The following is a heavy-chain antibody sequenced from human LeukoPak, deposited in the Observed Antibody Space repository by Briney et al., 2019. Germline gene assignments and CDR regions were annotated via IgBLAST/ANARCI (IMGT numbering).Heavy chain of an antibody. D-gene: IGHD1-26*01. CDR2: ISAYNGNT. J-gene: IGHJ1*01. CDR3: AKGPRGVRELLRGSPAGYFQH. V-gene: IGHV1-18*01. Sequence: GASVKVSCKASGYTFTSYGISWVRQAPGQGLEWMGWISAYNGNTNYAQKLQGRVTMTTDTSTSTAYMELRSLRSDDTAVYYCAKGPRGVRELLRGSPAGYFQHWGQGTLVTVSS. CDR1: GYTFTSYG.